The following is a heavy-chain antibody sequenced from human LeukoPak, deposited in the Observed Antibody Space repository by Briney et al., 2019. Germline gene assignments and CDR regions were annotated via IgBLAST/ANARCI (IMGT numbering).Heavy chain of an antibody. CDR1: GFTVSSNY. Sequence: GGSLRLSCAASGFTVSSNYMSWVRQAPGKGLEWVSAISGSGGSTYYADSVKGRFTISRDNSKNTLYLQMNSLRAEDTAVYYCAKACFDFWSGYYTSDYWGQGTLVTVSS. D-gene: IGHD3-3*01. V-gene: IGHV3-23*01. CDR3: AKACFDFWSGYYTSDY. CDR2: ISGSGGST. J-gene: IGHJ4*02.